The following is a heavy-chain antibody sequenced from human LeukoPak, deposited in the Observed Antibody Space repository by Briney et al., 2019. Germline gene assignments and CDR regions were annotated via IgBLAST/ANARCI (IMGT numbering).Heavy chain of an antibody. J-gene: IGHJ4*02. D-gene: IGHD5-18*01. CDR1: GGSISSYY. CDR2: IYYSGST. Sequence: PSETLSLTCTVSGGSISSYYWSWIRQPPGRGLEWIGYIYYSGSTNYNPSLKSRVTISVDTSKNQFSLKLSSVTAADTAVYYCARHVRGYSYGPVDYWGQGTLVTVSS. CDR3: ARHVRGYSYGPVDY. V-gene: IGHV4-59*08.